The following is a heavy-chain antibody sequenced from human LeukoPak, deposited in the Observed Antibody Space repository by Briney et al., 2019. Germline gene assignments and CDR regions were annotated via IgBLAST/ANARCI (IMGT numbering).Heavy chain of an antibody. CDR1: GDSISSYY. CDR3: ARHEGPRGGMATTP. Sequence: SETLSLTCTVSGDSISSYYWSWIRQPPGKGLECIGYMYYSGCTNYTPSLKSRATISVDTSKNQFSLKLGSVTAADTGVNDCARHEGPRGGMATTPWGQGTLVTVSS. CDR2: MYYSGCT. J-gene: IGHJ5*02. D-gene: IGHD5-24*01. V-gene: IGHV4-59*08.